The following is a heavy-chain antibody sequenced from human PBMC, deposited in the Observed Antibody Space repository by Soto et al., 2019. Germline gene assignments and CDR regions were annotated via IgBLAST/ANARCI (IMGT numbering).Heavy chain of an antibody. CDR2: IYYSGST. D-gene: IGHD7-27*01. CDR1: YGSSSGHY. V-gene: IGHV4-59*08. CDR3: ARRWGRTSEY. Sequence: PSQTLSLTCSVAYGSSSGHYWSWIRQPPGKGLEWIGYIYYSGSTNYNPSLKSRVTISVDTSKNQFSLKLSSVTAADTAVYYCARRWGRTSEYWGQGTPVTVSS. J-gene: IGHJ4*02.